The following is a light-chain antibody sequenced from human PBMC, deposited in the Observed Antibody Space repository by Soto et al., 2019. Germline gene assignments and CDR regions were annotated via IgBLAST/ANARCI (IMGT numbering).Light chain of an antibody. CDR1: QSMSSW. V-gene: IGKV1-5*03. CDR3: QRYNSYPYT. J-gene: IGKJ2*01. CDR2: KAS. Sequence: GDRVTITCRASQSMSSWLAWYQQKPGKAPKLLIYKASTLESGVPSRFSGSGSGTEFSLTISSLQPDDFATYYCQRYNSYPYTFGQGTKLEIK.